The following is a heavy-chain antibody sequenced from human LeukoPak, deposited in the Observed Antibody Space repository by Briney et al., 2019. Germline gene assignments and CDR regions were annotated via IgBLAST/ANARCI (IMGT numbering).Heavy chain of an antibody. D-gene: IGHD3-22*01. CDR2: IYYSVST. CDR3: ARGLPDYYDSSGYDY. V-gene: IGHV4-30-4*08. CDR1: GGSISSGDYY. Sequence: PSETLSLTCTVSGGSISSGDYYWSWIRQPPGKCLEWLGYIYYSVSTYYNPSLKSRVTISVDTPKNQFSLKLSSVTAADTAVYYCARGLPDYYDSSGYDYWGQGTLVTVSS. J-gene: IGHJ4*02.